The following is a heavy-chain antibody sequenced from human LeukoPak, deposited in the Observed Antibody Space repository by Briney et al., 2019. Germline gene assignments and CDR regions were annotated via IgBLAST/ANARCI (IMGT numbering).Heavy chain of an antibody. CDR3: AIPPPHSSGVDDAFDI. CDR2: MNPNSGNT. V-gene: IGHV1-8*03. Sequence: ASVKVSCKASGYTFTSYDINWVRQATGQGLEWMGWMNPNSGNTGYAQKFQGRVTITRNTSISTAYMELSSLRSEDTAVYYCAIPPPHSSGVDDAFDIWGQGTMVTVSS. D-gene: IGHD6-19*01. CDR1: GYTFTSYD. J-gene: IGHJ3*02.